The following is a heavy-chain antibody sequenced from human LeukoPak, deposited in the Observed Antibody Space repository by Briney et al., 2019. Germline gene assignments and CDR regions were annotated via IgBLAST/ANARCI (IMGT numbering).Heavy chain of an antibody. V-gene: IGHV4-34*01. D-gene: IGHD5-18*01. J-gene: IGHJ2*01. Sequence: SETLSLTCAVYGGSFSGYYWSWIRQPPGKGLEWIGEINHSGSTNYNPSLKSRVTISVDTPKNQFSLKLSSVTAADTAVYYCARGAGRGYSYGYPTSLYFDLWGRGTLVTVSS. CDR1: GGSFSGYY. CDR3: ARGAGRGYSYGYPTSLYFDL. CDR2: INHSGST.